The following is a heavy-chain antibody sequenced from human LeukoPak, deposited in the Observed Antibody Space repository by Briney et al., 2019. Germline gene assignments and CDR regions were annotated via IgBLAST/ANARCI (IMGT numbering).Heavy chain of an antibody. J-gene: IGHJ3*02. CDR1: GYTFTGYY. CDR3: AIESAFDI. CDR2: INPNSGGT. V-gene: IGHV1-2*02. Sequence: GVSVKVSCKASGYTFTGYYMHWVRQAPGQGLEWMGWINPNSGGTNYAQKFQGRVTMTRNTSISTAYMELSSLRSEDTAVYYCAIESAFDIWGQGTMVTVSS.